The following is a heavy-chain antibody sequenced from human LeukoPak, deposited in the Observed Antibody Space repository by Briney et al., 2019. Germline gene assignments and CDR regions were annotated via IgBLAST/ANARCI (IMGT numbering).Heavy chain of an antibody. D-gene: IGHD4-23*01. Sequence: GESLKISCKGSGYSFSSYWIGWVRQMPGKGLVWMGIIYPGDSDTRYSPSFQGQVTISADKSISTAYLQWSSLKASDTAMYYCASARYPYGGNYYFDYWGQGTLSPSPQ. CDR2: IYPGDSDT. V-gene: IGHV5-51*01. CDR1: GYSFSSYW. CDR3: ASARYPYGGNYYFDY. J-gene: IGHJ4*02.